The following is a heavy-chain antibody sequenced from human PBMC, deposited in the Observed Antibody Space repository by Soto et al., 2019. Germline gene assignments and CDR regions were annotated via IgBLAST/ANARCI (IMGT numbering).Heavy chain of an antibody. CDR2: ISGSGGST. CDR1: GFTFSSHA. J-gene: IGHJ6*02. V-gene: IGHV3-23*01. Sequence: GGSLRLSCAASGFTFSSHAMSWVRQAPGKGLEWVSAISGSGGSTYYADSVKGRFTISRDNSKNTLYLQMNSLRAEDTAVYYCAKDRGYYYDSSGYYYYYGMDVWGQGTTGTVSS. D-gene: IGHD3-22*01. CDR3: AKDRGYYYDSSGYYYYYGMDV.